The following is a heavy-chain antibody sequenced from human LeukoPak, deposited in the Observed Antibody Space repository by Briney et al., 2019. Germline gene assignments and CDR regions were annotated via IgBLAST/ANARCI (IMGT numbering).Heavy chain of an antibody. CDR1: GYTFTSYG. CDR2: ISAYNGNT. J-gene: IGHJ4*02. D-gene: IGHD2-2*01. Sequence: ASVKVSCKASGYTFTSYGISWVRQAPVQGLEWMGWISAYNGNTNYAQKLQGRVTMTTDTSTSTAYMELRSLRSDDTAVYYCARADIVVVPAAPHFDYWGQGTLVTVSS. V-gene: IGHV1-18*01. CDR3: ARADIVVVPAAPHFDY.